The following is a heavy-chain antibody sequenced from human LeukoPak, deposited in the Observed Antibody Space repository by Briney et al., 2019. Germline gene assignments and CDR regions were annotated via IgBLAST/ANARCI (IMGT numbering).Heavy chain of an antibody. Sequence: ASVKVSCKASGYTFTSYGISWVRQAPGQGLEWMGWISAYNGNTNYAQKLQGRVTMTTDTSTCTAYMELRSLTSDDTAVYYCARDAGAAAGFDYWGQGTLVTVSS. CDR1: GYTFTSYG. CDR3: ARDAGAAAGFDY. D-gene: IGHD6-13*01. CDR2: ISAYNGNT. J-gene: IGHJ4*02. V-gene: IGHV1-18*01.